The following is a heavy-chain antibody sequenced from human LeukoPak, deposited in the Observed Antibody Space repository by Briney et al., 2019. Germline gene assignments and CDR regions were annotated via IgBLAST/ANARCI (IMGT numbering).Heavy chain of an antibody. CDR3: ARHDAVYYYDGNGYFVDL. D-gene: IGHD3-22*01. V-gene: IGHV4-39*01. Sequence: SETLSLTCSVSGDTISRSSYHWGWIRQPPGKGLEWIGSIYYSGNTYYSPSLKSRVTVSVDTTKNLFSLKMTSVTAADTAVYYCARHDAVYYYDGNGYFVDLWGQGTLVTVSS. J-gene: IGHJ4*02. CDR2: IYYSGNT. CDR1: GDTISRSSYH.